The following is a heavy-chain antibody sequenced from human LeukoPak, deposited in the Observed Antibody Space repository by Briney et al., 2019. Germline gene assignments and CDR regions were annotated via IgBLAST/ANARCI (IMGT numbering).Heavy chain of an antibody. Sequence: SVKVSCKASGGTFSSYAISWVRQAPGQGLEWMGRIIPIFGTANYAQKFQDRVTITTDESTSNTYVTLSSLRSEDTAVYYCARGITMMDYWGQGTLVTVSS. CDR1: GGTFSSYA. CDR2: IIPIFGTA. V-gene: IGHV1-69*05. D-gene: IGHD3-22*01. CDR3: ARGITMMDY. J-gene: IGHJ4*02.